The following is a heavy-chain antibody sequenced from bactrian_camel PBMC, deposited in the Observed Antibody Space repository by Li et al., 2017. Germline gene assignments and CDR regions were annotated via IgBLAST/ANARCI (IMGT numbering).Heavy chain of an antibody. J-gene: IGHJ4*01. V-gene: IGHV3-2*01. Sequence: VQLVESGGGLVQPGGSLRLSCAASGFTFSTHYMSWVRQAPGKGLEWVSSITTDDGSTNSADSLKGRFTISRDNAKNTLYLEMNSLKPKDTAIYYCATRRCGSWWYWLYWGQGTQVTVS. CDR1: GFTFSTHY. CDR2: ITTDDGST. D-gene: IGHD6*01. CDR3: ATRRCGSWWYWLY.